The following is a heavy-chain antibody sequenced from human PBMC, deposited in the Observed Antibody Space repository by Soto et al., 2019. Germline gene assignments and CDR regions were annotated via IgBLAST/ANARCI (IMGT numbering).Heavy chain of an antibody. D-gene: IGHD6-13*01. V-gene: IGHV4-31*03. CDR1: GGSISSGGYY. Sequence: QVQLQESGPGLVKPSQTLSLTCTVSGGSISSGGYYWSWIRQHPGKGLEWIGYIYYSGSTYYNPSLKSRVTISVDTSKNQFSLKLSSVTAADTAVYYCAAWAGSSWYNYYYGMDVWGQGTTVTVSS. J-gene: IGHJ6*02. CDR2: IYYSGST. CDR3: AAWAGSSWYNYYYGMDV.